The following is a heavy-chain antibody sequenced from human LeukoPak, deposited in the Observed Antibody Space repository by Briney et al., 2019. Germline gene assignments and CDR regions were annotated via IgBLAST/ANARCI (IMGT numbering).Heavy chain of an antibody. J-gene: IGHJ4*02. CDR3: ASSGSYRFDY. V-gene: IGHV3-48*01. Sequence: PGGSLRLSCAAPGFTFSSYSMNWVRQAPGKGLEWVSHITASGTAMFYADSVKGRFTISRDNAKNSLYLQMNSLRVEDTAVYYCASSGSYRFDYWGQGTLVTVSS. CDR2: ITASGTAM. D-gene: IGHD1-26*01. CDR1: GFTFSSYS.